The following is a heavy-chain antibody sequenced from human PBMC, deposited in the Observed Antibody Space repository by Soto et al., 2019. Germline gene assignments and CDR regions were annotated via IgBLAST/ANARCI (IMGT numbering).Heavy chain of an antibody. Sequence: QVQLVESGGGVVQPGRSLRLSCAASGFTFSSYAMHWVRQAPGKGLEWVAVISYDGSNKYYADSVKGRFTISRDNSKNTLYLQMNSLRAEDTAVYYCARDSHDSSGYYFDYWGQGTLVTVSS. J-gene: IGHJ4*02. V-gene: IGHV3-30-3*01. CDR1: GFTFSSYA. CDR3: ARDSHDSSGYYFDY. CDR2: ISYDGSNK. D-gene: IGHD3-22*01.